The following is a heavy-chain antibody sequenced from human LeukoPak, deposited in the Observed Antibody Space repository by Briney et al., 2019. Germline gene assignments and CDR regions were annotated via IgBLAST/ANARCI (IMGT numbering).Heavy chain of an antibody. J-gene: IGHJ3*02. V-gene: IGHV3-30*02. CDR1: GFTFSSYG. CDR3: AKDEESYYYDSSGYRESPHAFDI. Sequence: GGSLRLSCAASGFTFSSYGMRWVRQAPGKGLEWVAFIRYDGSNKYYADSVKGRFTISRDNSKNTLYLQMNSLRAEDTAVYYCAKDEESYYYDSSGYRESPHAFDIWGQGTMVTVSS. CDR2: IRYDGSNK. D-gene: IGHD3-22*01.